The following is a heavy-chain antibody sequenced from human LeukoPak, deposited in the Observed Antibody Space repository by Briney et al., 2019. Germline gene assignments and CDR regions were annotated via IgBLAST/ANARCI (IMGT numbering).Heavy chain of an antibody. CDR2: IGKAGDT. J-gene: IGHJ5*02. Sequence: GGSLGLSCAASGFTFSSYDMHWVRQATGKGLEWVSGIGKAGDTYYSGSVKGRFTISRENARNSLYLQMNGLRAGDTAVYYCTRGAEGFDPWGQGTLVTVSS. V-gene: IGHV3-13*01. CDR3: TRGAEGFDP. CDR1: GFTFSSYD.